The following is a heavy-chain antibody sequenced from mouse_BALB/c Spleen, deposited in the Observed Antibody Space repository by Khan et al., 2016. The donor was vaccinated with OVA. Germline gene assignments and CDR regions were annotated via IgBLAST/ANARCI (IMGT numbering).Heavy chain of an antibody. Sequence: QIQLVQSGPELKKPGETVKISCKASGYSFTNYGMNWVKQSPGKALKWMGWINTYTGEATYADDLEGRFAFSLETSANTAYLQLNILKSEDTATLFCCRPPWFSYSFAYWGQGTSVTVSS. CDR2: INTYTGEA. CDR1: GYSFTNYG. J-gene: IGHJ4*01. V-gene: IGHV9-3-1*01. D-gene: IGHD2-2*01. CDR3: CRPPWFSYSFAY.